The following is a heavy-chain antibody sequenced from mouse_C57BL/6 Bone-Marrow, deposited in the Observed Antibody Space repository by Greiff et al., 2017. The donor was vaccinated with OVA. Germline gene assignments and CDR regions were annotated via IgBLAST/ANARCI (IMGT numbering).Heavy chain of an antibody. D-gene: IGHD2-5*01. V-gene: IGHV14-4*01. CDR2: IDPENGDT. Sequence: VQLQQSGAELVRPGASVKLSCTASGFNFKDDYMHWVKQRPEQGLEWIGWIDPENGDTEYASKFQGKATITADTSSNTAYLQLSSLTSEDTAVYYCTTYYSNYVWFAYWGQGTLVTVSA. J-gene: IGHJ3*01. CDR1: GFNFKDDY. CDR3: TTYYSNYVWFAY.